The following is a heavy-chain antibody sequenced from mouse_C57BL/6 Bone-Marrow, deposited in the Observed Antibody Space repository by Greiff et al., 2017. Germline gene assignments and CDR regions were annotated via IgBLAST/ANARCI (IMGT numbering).Heavy chain of an antibody. CDR3: ARWYYGSSFGYFDV. V-gene: IGHV1-19*01. CDR2: INPYNGGT. J-gene: IGHJ1*03. D-gene: IGHD1-1*01. CDR1: GYTFTDYY. Sequence: VHVKQSGPVLVKPGASVQMSCKASGYTFTDYYMNWVKQSHGKSLEWIGVINPYNGGTSYNQKFKGKATLTVDKSSSTAYMELNSLTSEDSAVYYCARWYYGSSFGYFDVWGTGTTVTVSS.